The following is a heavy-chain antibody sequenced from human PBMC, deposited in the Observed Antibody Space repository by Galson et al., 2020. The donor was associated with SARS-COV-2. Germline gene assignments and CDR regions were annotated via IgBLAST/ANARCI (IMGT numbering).Heavy chain of an antibody. Sequence: SVKVSCKAPGGTFSNYAISWVRQAPGQGLEWMGAIIPIFTTANYAQKFQGRVTITADESTSTGYMELNNLRSEDTAVYYCARSWGTYSSGWYGLVKYWGQGTLVTVSS. CDR1: GGTFSNYA. CDR2: IIPIFTTA. CDR3: ARSWGTYSSGWYGLVKY. V-gene: IGHV1-69*13. J-gene: IGHJ4*02. D-gene: IGHD6-19*01.